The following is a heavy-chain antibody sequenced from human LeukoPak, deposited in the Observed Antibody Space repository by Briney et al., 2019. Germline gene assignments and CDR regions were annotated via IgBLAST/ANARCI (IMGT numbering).Heavy chain of an antibody. CDR1: GYTFTGYY. CDR2: INPNSGGT. Sequence: WASVKVSCKASGYTFTGYYMHWVRQAPGQGLEWMGWINPNSGGTNYAQKCQGRVTMTRDTSISTAYMELSRLRSDDTAVYYCARMPPRKLNDYGGKWGFDYWGQGTLVTVSS. J-gene: IGHJ4*02. V-gene: IGHV1-2*02. CDR3: ARMPPRKLNDYGGKWGFDY. D-gene: IGHD4-23*01.